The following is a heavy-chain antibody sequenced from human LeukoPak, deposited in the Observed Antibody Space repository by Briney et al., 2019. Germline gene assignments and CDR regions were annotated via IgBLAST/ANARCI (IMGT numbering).Heavy chain of an antibody. CDR2: ISYDGSNK. CDR3: ATSPYDILTAYYGNFDY. Sequence: PGGSLRLSCAASGFTFSSYTMHWVRQAPGKGLEWVAVISYDGSNKYYADSVKGRFTISRDNSKNTLYLQMNSLRAEDTAVYYCATSPYDILTAYYGNFDYWGQGTLVTVSS. CDR1: GFTFSSYT. J-gene: IGHJ4*02. V-gene: IGHV3-30*04. D-gene: IGHD3-9*01.